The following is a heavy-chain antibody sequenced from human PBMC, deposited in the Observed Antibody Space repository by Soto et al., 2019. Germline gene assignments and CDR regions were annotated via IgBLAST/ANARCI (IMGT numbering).Heavy chain of an antibody. Sequence: ASVKVSCKASGYTFTGYEIHWVRQAPGQGPEWMGWSNPNCGGTHYGQKFQARVTMTRATSISTAYMELSRLRSDDTAVYYCARTRYRPGQWLVRVYYFDYWGQGTLVTVSS. CDR3: ARTRYRPGQWLVRVYYFDY. CDR1: GYTFTGYE. CDR2: SNPNCGGT. V-gene: IGHV1-2*02. D-gene: IGHD6-19*01. J-gene: IGHJ4*02.